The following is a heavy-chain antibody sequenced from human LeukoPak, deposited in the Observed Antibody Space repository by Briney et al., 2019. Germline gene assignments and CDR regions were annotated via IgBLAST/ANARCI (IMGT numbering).Heavy chain of an antibody. Sequence: GRSLRLSCAASGFTFSDYWVHWVRQVPGKGLVWVSGINSDGSRATYADSVKGRFTISRDNAKQTLYFQMDSLRADDTAVYYCARDEGRLTPVRGFDYWGQGSLVTVSS. V-gene: IGHV3-74*01. CDR1: GFTFSDYW. D-gene: IGHD3-10*01. CDR3: ARDEGRLTPVRGFDY. J-gene: IGHJ4*02. CDR2: INSDGSRA.